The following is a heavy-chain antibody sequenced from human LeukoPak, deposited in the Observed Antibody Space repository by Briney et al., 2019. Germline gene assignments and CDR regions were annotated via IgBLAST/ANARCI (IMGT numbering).Heavy chain of an antibody. CDR3: AKRGEVSTYYYFES. J-gene: IGHJ4*02. CDR2: IGNAGGSI. Sequence: GGSLRLSCTASKFTFMNYAMHWVRQAPGKGLEWLSTIGNAGGSIFYADSVKGRFTISRDNSKSTLFLQMDSLRVEDTALYYCAKRGEVSTYYYFESWGQGALVTVSS. D-gene: IGHD2/OR15-2a*01. CDR1: KFTFMNYA. V-gene: IGHV3-23*01.